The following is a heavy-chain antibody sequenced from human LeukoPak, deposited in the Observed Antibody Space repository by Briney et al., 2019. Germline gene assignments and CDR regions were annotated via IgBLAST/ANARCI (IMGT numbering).Heavy chain of an antibody. CDR2: IFYSGST. D-gene: IGHD2-15*01. J-gene: IGHJ6*02. Sequence: SETLSLTCTVSGGSISSYYWSWIRQPPGKGLEWIGYIFYSGSTNYDPPLKSRVTISVDTSKKQFSLKLSSVTAADTAVYYCARRDMYYYGMDVWGQGTTVTVSS. CDR3: ARRDMYYYGMDV. CDR1: GGSISSYY. V-gene: IGHV4-59*08.